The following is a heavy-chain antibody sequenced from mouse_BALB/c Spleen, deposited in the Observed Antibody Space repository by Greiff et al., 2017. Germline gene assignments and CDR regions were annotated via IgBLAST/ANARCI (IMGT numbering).Heavy chain of an antibody. CDR1: GFTFSSFG. CDR3: ARSAARLYDYDGAWFAY. CDR2: ISSGSSTI. J-gene: IGHJ3*01. D-gene: IGHD2-4*01. V-gene: IGHV5-17*02. Sequence: EVQRVESGGGLVQPGGSRKLSCAASGFTFSSFGMHWVRQAPEKGLEWVAYISSGSSTIYYADTVKGRFTISRDNPKNTLFLQMTSLRSEATAMYYGARSAARLYDYDGAWFAYWGQGTLVTVSA.